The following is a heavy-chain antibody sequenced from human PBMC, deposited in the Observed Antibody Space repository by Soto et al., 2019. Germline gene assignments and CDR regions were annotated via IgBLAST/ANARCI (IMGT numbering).Heavy chain of an antibody. CDR3: ARGSTYNFWSGYIYYGMDV. D-gene: IGHD3-3*01. V-gene: IGHV3-7*03. CDR2: INQDGSEK. Sequence: GGSLRLSCAASGFTIRSYWVNWVRQAPGKGLQWVANINQDGSEKDYVDSVKGRFTISRDNAKNSLYLEMNSLRAEDTAVYYCARGSTYNFWSGYIYYGMDVWGQGTTVTVSS. J-gene: IGHJ6*02. CDR1: GFTIRSYW.